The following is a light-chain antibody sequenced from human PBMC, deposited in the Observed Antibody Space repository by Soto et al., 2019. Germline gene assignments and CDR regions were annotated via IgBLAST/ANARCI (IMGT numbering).Light chain of an antibody. V-gene: IGLV2-23*02. CDR2: EVT. CDR3: CSYAGSSILV. J-gene: IGLJ2*01. Sequence: QSVLTQTASVSGSPGQSITISCTGTSSDVGSYNLVSWYQQHPGKAPKLMIYEVTKRPSGVSNRFSGSKSGNTASLTISGLQAEDEADYYCCSYAGSSILVFGGGTKLTVL. CDR1: SSDVGSYNL.